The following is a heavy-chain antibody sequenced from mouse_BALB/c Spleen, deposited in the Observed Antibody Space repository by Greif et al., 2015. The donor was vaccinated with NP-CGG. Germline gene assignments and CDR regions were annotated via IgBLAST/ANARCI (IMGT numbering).Heavy chain of an antibody. J-gene: IGHJ2*01. V-gene: IGHV1-80*01. CDR1: GYAFSSYW. CDR2: IYPGDGDT. Sequence: QVQLKESGAELVRPGSSVKISCKASGYAFSSYWMNWVKQRPGQGLEWIGQIYPGDGDTNYNGKFKGKATLTADKSSSTAYIQLRSLKSEDSAVYFCARSQGYYFDYWGQGATLTVSS. CDR3: ARSQGYYFDY.